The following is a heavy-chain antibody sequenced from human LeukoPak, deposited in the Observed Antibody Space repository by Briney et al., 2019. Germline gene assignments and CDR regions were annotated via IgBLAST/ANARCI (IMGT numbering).Heavy chain of an antibody. V-gene: IGHV4-59*12. D-gene: IGHD3-22*01. J-gene: IGHJ4*02. CDR2: IYYSGST. CDR3: ASGEPRYSSRIVVGDN. CDR1: GGSISSYY. Sequence: VKPSETLSLTCTVSGGSISSYYWSWIRQPPGKGLEWIGYIYYSGSTNYNPSLKSRVTISVDTSKNQLSLKVSSVTAADTAVYYCASGEPRYSSRIVVGDNWGQGTLVTVSS.